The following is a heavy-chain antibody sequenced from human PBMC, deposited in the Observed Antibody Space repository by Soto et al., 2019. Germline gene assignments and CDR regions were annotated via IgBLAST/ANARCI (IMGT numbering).Heavy chain of an antibody. CDR3: ARQSPDYLGSVGWFDP. CDR2: IYYSGTT. J-gene: IGHJ5*02. D-gene: IGHD1-26*01. V-gene: IGHV4-39*01. CDR1: GGSISSSSYY. Sequence: SETLSLTCTVSGGSISSSSYYWVWIRQPPGKGLEWIGSIYYSGTTYYNPSLKSRVTISVDTSKSQFSLKLRSVTAADTAVYYCARQSPDYLGSVGWFDPWGQGTLVTVYS.